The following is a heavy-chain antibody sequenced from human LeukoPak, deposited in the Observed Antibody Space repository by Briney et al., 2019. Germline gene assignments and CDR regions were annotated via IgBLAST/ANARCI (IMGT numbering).Heavy chain of an antibody. CDR1: GGSISSYY. CDR3: GRVHYDSSGYNFDY. D-gene: IGHD3-22*01. J-gene: IGHJ4*02. V-gene: IGHV4-59*01. CDR2: IYYSGST. Sequence: PSETLSLTCTVSGGSISSYYWSWIRQPPGKGLEWIGYIYYSGSTNYNPSLKSRVTISVDTSKNQFSLKLSSVTAADTAVYYCGRVHYDSSGYNFDYWGQGTLVTVSS.